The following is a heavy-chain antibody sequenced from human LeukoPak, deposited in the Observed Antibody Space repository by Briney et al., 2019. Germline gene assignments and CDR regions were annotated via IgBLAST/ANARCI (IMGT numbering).Heavy chain of an antibody. V-gene: IGHV1-46*01. CDR1: GYTFPSYF. Sequence: GASVKVSCKASGYTFPSYFMHWVRQAPGQGLEWVGGINPSGGRTTNTQKFLGRVTMTGDTSTSTVYMELSSLRSEDTAVYYCARAYGATSPFDYWGQGTLVIVSS. CDR2: INPSGGRT. CDR3: ARAYGATSPFDY. J-gene: IGHJ4*02. D-gene: IGHD4-17*01.